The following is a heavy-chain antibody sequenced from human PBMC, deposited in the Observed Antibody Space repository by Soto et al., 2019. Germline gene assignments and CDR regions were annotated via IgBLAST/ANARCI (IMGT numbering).Heavy chain of an antibody. CDR3: ATRDGYNPNFDY. D-gene: IGHD5-12*01. Sequence: SVKVSCKASGGTFSSYAISWVRQAPGQGLEWMGGIIPIFGTANYAQKFQGRVTITADESTSTAYMELSSLRSEDTAVYYCATRDGYNPNFDYWGQGTLVTVSS. CDR1: GGTFSSYA. J-gene: IGHJ4*02. CDR2: IIPIFGTA. V-gene: IGHV1-69*13.